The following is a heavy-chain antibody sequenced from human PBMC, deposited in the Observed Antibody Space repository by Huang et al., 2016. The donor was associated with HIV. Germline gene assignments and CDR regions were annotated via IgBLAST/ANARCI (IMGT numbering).Heavy chain of an antibody. Sequence: QITLKESGPTLVKPTETLTLTCSYSGFSLTTSGVGVCWIRQPPGKALEWLALIYWDDDERSSPSLESRLTITKDTSESQVVLTMTNMDPVDTATYYCTYRRGCATGIVICEDYWGQGTLVTVSS. CDR1: GFSLTTSGVG. CDR2: IYWDDDE. CDR3: TYRRGCATGIVICEDY. V-gene: IGHV2-5*02. J-gene: IGHJ4*02. D-gene: IGHD3-16*02.